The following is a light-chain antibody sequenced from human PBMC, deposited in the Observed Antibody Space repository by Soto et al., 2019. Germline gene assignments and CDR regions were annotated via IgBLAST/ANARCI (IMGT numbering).Light chain of an antibody. CDR1: QSVSNW. J-gene: IGKJ1*01. CDR2: EGS. Sequence: DIQMTQSPSALSASVGDRVTITCRASQSVSNWLAWYRQKPWEAPKLLIYEGSTLERGVQSRFSGSGSGTEFTLTISSLQPDDFATFYCQQYDTYSRTFGQGTKVEVK. CDR3: QQYDTYSRT. V-gene: IGKV1-5*03.